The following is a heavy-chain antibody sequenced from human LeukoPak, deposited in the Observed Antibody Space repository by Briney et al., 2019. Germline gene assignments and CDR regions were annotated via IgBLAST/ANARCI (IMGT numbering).Heavy chain of an antibody. CDR3: ARDVVIVATPLGDY. CDR1: GGTFSSYA. CDR2: IIPILGIA. Sequence: VKVSCKASGGTFSSYAISWVRQAPGQGLEWMGRIIPILGIANYAQKFQGRVTITADKSTITAYMELSSLRSEDTAVYYCARDVVIVATPLGDYWGQGTLVTVSS. D-gene: IGHD5-12*01. V-gene: IGHV1-69*04. J-gene: IGHJ4*02.